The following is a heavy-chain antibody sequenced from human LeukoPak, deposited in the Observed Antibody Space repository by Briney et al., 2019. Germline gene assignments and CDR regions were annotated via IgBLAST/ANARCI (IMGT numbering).Heavy chain of an antibody. V-gene: IGHV1-2*02. CDR1: GYTFTDYY. J-gene: IGHJ4*02. Sequence: ASVKVSCKASGYTFTDYYMHWVRQAPGQGLEWMGWINPNSGGTNYAQKFQGRVTMTRDTSISTAYMELSRLRSDDTAVYYCARDLTSSSSYLTFDYWGQGTLVTVSS. D-gene: IGHD6-6*01. CDR2: INPNSGGT. CDR3: ARDLTSSSSYLTFDY.